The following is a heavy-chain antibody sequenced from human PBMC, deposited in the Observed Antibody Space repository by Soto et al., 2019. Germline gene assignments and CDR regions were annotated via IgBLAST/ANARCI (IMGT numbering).Heavy chain of an antibody. Sequence: QVQLEQSGAEVKKPGASVKVSCRASGYRFTDYYMHWVRQAPGQGLEWLGWINPTSGDTNYAQKFHGRVTLTRDTSLSTAYMALSRLTSDDAALYYCATMLYYYYALAVWGQGTTVTVSS. D-gene: IGHD3-16*01. CDR3: ATMLYYYYALAV. J-gene: IGHJ6*02. V-gene: IGHV1-2*02. CDR2: INPTSGDT. CDR1: GYRFTDYY.